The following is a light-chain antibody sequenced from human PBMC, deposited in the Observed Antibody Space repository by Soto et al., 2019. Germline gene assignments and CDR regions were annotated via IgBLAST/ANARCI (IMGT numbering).Light chain of an antibody. Sequence: DIQLTQSPSFLSASAGDRVTITCRASQGITTYLAWYQQKPGKAPKLLIYAASTLQSGVPSRFSGSRSGTEFTLTISSLQPEDFATYYCQQHNSYPLTFGGGTKVEIK. J-gene: IGKJ4*01. CDR2: AAS. V-gene: IGKV1-9*01. CDR3: QQHNSYPLT. CDR1: QGITTY.